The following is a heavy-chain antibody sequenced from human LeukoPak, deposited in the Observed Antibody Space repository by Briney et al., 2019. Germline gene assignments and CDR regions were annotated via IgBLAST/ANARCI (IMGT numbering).Heavy chain of an antibody. CDR2: IYGGGPT. V-gene: IGHV3-53*05. D-gene: IGHD6-19*01. CDR1: GFTVSRNY. J-gene: IGHJ4*02. CDR3: AREGDSTGWYYFDY. Sequence: GGSLRLSCAASGFTVSRNYMSWVRQAPGRGLECVSVIYGGGPTYYADSVKGRFTISRDNSKNTLYLQMNSLRAEDTAVYYCAREGDSTGWYYFDYWGQGTLVTVSS.